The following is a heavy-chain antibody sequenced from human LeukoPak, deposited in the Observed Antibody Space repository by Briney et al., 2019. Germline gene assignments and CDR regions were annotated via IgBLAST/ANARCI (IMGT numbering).Heavy chain of an antibody. CDR1: GGSISSSSYY. Sequence: SETLSLTCTVSGGSISSSSYYWGWIRQPPGKGLEWIGSIYYSGSTYYNPSLKSRVTISVDTSKNQFSLKLSSVTAADTAVYYCAREGGTFFNYWGQGTLVTVSS. CDR2: IYYSGST. D-gene: IGHD3-16*01. CDR3: AREGGTFFNY. J-gene: IGHJ4*02. V-gene: IGHV4-39*07.